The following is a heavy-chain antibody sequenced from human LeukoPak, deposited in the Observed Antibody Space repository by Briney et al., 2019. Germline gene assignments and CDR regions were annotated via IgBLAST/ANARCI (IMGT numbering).Heavy chain of an antibody. CDR3: ARDGSSSWYWSYNWFDP. CDR2: ISGSGGST. Sequence: GGSLRLSCAASGFTFSSYGMSWVRQAPGKGLEWVSAISGSGGSTYYADSVKGRFTISRDNSKNTLYLQMNSLRAADTAVYYCARDGSSSWYWSYNWFDPWGQGTLVTVSS. J-gene: IGHJ5*02. V-gene: IGHV3-23*01. D-gene: IGHD6-13*01. CDR1: GFTFSSYG.